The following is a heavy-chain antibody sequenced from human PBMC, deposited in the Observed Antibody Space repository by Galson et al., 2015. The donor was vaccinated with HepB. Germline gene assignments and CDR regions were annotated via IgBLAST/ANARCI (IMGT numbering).Heavy chain of an antibody. CDR1: GFTFSSYY. CDR3: ARTTGEYQLVSGAFDD. V-gene: IGHV3-7*01. D-gene: IGHD3-16*01. CDR2: VKQDGSEK. J-gene: IGHJ4*02. Sequence: SLRLSCAASGFTFSSYYMTWVRQAPGKGLEWLANVKQDGSEKYYVDSVKGRFTISRDNAKNSLYLQMNSLRAEDTAVYYCARTTGEYQLVSGAFDDWGQGTLVTVSS.